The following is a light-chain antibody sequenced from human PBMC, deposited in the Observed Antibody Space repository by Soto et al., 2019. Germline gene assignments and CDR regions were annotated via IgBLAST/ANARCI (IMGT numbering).Light chain of an antibody. V-gene: IGKV3-20*01. CDR1: QSVSSSY. CDR3: QQYGSSPHT. J-gene: IGKJ2*01. Sequence: EIVLTQSPGTLSLSPGERATLSCRASQSVSSSYLAWYQHKPGQAPRLLIYGASSRATGIPDRFSDSGSGTDFTLTISRLEPEDIAVYYCQQYGSSPHTFGQGTTLEIK. CDR2: GAS.